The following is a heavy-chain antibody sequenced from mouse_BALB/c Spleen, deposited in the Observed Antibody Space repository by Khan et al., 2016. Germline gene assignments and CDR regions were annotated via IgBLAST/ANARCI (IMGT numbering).Heavy chain of an antibody. CDR1: GFSLTRYG. J-gene: IGHJ4*01. Sequence: QVQLQQPGPGLVQPSQSLSITCTVSGFSLTRYGIHWVRQSPGKGLEWLGVIWSGGTTDYNAAFIPRLSISKDNSKSQVFLKMNSLQTNDTARYYCASTGAYAMDYWGQGTSVTVSS. CDR2: IWSGGTT. CDR3: ASTGAYAMDY. V-gene: IGHV2-2*02. D-gene: IGHD4-1*02.